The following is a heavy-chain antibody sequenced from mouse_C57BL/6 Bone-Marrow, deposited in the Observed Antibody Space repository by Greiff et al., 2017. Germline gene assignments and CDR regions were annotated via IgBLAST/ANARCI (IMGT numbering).Heavy chain of an antibody. V-gene: IGHV5-6*01. D-gene: IGHD1-1*01. CDR2: ISSGGSYT. CDR3: ARRSYYGSSYVGFAD. J-gene: IGHJ3*01. Sequence: EVQVVESGGDLVKPGGSLKLSCAASGFTFSSYGMSWVRQTPDKRLVWVATISSGGSYTYYPDSVKGRFTISRDNAKNTLYLQMSSLKSEDTAMYYCARRSYYGSSYVGFADWGQGTLVTVSA. CDR1: GFTFSSYG.